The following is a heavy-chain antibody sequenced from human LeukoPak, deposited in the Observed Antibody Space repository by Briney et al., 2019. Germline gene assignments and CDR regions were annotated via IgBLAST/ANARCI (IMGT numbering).Heavy chain of an antibody. V-gene: IGHV3-23*01. CDR2: ISASGHST. D-gene: IGHD2-8*02. CDR3: VGGRLPYCTGVTCYPLVY. CDR1: GFTFSNYT. J-gene: IGHJ4*02. Sequence: GGSLRLSCEASGFTFSNYTMIWVRQSPGTRLEWVSGISASGHSTWNADSVRGRFTISRDNSKNTMWLHMNTLRVEDTPLCIFVGGRLPYCTGVTCYPLVYWGQGTLLTVSS.